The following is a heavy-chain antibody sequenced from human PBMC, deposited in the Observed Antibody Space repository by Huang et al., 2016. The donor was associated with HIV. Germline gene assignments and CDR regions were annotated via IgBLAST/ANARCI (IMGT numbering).Heavy chain of an antibody. J-gene: IGHJ4*02. CDR1: GGSFRNFA. CDR3: ATVDYYDTSGPQRGYFDN. Sequence: QVQLVQSGAEVKKPGSSVKVSCKASGGSFRNFAIGWVRQAPGQGLEGMGGISPTLGTANYAQKFQCRVTIIADESTSTAYMELSSLRSEDTAVYYCATVDYYDTSGPQRGYFDNWGQGTLVTVSS. CDR2: ISPTLGTA. V-gene: IGHV1-69*01. D-gene: IGHD3-22*01.